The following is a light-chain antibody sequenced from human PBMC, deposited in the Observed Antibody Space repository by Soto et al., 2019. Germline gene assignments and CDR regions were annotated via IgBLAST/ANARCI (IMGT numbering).Light chain of an antibody. Sequence: DIVMTQSPDSLAVSLGERATINCKSSQSVLYSSNNKNYLAWYQQKPGQPPKLLIYWASTRESGVPDRFSGSGAGTDFTLTISSLQAEDGAVYYGQQYDSTPLTFGGGTKVEIK. CDR2: WAS. V-gene: IGKV4-1*01. J-gene: IGKJ4*01. CDR3: QQYDSTPLT. CDR1: QSVLYSSNNKNY.